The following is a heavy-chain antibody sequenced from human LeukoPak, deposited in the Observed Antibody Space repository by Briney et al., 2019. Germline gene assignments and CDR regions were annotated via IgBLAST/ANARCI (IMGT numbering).Heavy chain of an antibody. J-gene: IGHJ4*02. D-gene: IGHD3-9*01. CDR3: ARGRSILTALDY. Sequence: SETLSLTCAVYGGSFSGYYWSWIRQPPGKGLEWIGEISHSGSTNYNPSLKSRVTISVDTSKNQFSLKLSSVTAADTAVYYCARGRSILTALDYWGQGTLVTVSS. CDR1: GGSFSGYY. CDR2: ISHSGST. V-gene: IGHV4-34*01.